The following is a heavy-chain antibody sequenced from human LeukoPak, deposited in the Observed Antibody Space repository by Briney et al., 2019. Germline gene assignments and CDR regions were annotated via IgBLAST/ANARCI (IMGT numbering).Heavy chain of an antibody. CDR3: ARGYSYGPQVGQTLTG. J-gene: IGHJ4*02. CDR1: GGTFSPYA. CDR2: IIPIFATA. D-gene: IGHD5-18*01. V-gene: IGHV1-69*01. Sequence: PGSSVKVSCKASGGTFSPYAISWVRQAPGPGLEWMGGIIPIFATANYAQKFQGRVTITADESTSTAYMQLSSLRSEDTAMYYCARGYSYGPQVGQTLTGWGQGTLVTVSS.